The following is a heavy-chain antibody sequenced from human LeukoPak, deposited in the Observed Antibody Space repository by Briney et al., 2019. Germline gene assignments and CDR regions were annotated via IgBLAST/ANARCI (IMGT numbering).Heavy chain of an antibody. CDR2: ISPYNDNT. CDR3: ARHFYGSGTYYHFDY. V-gene: IGHV1-18*01. CDR1: GYSFPSYG. Sequence: ASVKVSCKASGYSFPSYGISWVRQAPGQGPEWMGWISPYNDNTNYAQKLQGRATLTIDTSTSTAYMELRSLRSDDTAVYCCARHFYGSGTYYHFDYWGQGTLVTVSS. D-gene: IGHD3-10*01. J-gene: IGHJ4*02.